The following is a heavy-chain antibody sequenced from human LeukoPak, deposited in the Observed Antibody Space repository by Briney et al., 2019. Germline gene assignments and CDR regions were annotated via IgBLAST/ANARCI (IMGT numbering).Heavy chain of an antibody. CDR3: ARLPQDYYGSGSYPYYFDY. Sequence: SQTLSLTCSVSGGSISSAGSYWSWIRQPAGKGLEWIGSIYHSGSTYYNPSLKSRVTISVDTSKNQFSLKLSSVTAADTAVYYCARLPQDYYGSGSYPYYFDYWGQGTLVTVSS. D-gene: IGHD3-10*01. CDR1: GGSISSAGSY. CDR2: IYHSGST. V-gene: IGHV4-61*02. J-gene: IGHJ4*02.